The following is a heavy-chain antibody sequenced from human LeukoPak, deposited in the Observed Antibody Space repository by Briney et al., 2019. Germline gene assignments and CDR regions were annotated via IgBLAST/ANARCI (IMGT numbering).Heavy chain of an antibody. CDR3: ERRMVRGVIKGYYMDV. D-gene: IGHD3-10*01. CDR1: GGSISSSSYY. Sequence: PSETLSLTCTVSGGSISSSSYYWGWIRQPPGKGLEWIGSIYYSGSTYYNPSLKSRVTISVDTSKNQFSLKLSSVTAADTAVYYCERRMVRGVIKGYYMDVWGKGTTVTVSS. J-gene: IGHJ6*03. V-gene: IGHV4-39*01. CDR2: IYYSGST.